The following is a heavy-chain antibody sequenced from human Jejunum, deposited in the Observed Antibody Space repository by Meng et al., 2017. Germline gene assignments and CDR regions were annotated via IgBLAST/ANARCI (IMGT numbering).Heavy chain of an antibody. J-gene: IGHJ5*02. Sequence: SETLSLTCTVSGDSISSGGHYWAWIRQSPGKGLEWIGYIHYSGSTFYNRSLQSRVSMSVDTSKNQFSLNLSSVTAADTAIYYCGRSVVTPRSHWFDPWGQGTAVTVSS. V-gene: IGHV4-31*03. CDR1: GDSISSGGHY. CDR3: GRSVVTPRSHWFDP. D-gene: IGHD4-23*01. CDR2: IHYSGST.